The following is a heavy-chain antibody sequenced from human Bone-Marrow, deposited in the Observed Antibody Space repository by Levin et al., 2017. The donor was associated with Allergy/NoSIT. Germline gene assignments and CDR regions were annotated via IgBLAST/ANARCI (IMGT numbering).Heavy chain of an antibody. CDR3: AKESREYYFGSGRVHYGLDV. V-gene: IGHV3-30*18. CDR2: ISNDGIDR. CDR1: GFTFQNFG. J-gene: IGHJ6*02. D-gene: IGHD3-10*01. Sequence: LSLTCAASGFTFQNFGMHWVRQAPGKGLEWVALISNDGIDRSYADSLQGRITIFRDNSGNTLSLQMNSLRVEDTAVYYCAKESREYYFGSGRVHYGLDVWGQGTTVTVSS.